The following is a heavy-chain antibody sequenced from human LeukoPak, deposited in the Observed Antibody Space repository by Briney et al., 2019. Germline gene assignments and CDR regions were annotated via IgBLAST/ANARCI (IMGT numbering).Heavy chain of an antibody. CDR1: GGSINTYY. CDR3: AGGGQWLAFDQ. Sequence: SETLSLTCTVSGGSINTYYWSWMRQPPGKGLEWIGYIHYSGSTNYNPSLKSRVTISVDTSKSQFSLKLSSVTAADAAVNYCAGGGQWLAFDQWGQGTLVTVSS. J-gene: IGHJ4*02. D-gene: IGHD6-19*01. V-gene: IGHV4-59*01. CDR2: IHYSGST.